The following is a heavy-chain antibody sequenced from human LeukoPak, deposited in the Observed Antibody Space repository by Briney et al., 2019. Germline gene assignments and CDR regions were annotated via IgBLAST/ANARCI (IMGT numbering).Heavy chain of an antibody. CDR2: IYYSGST. CDR3: ARRGGSGRSFDY. D-gene: IGHD3-10*01. V-gene: IGHV4-61*08. J-gene: IGHJ4*02. CDR1: GASVSSGGYY. Sequence: SETLSLTCTVSGASVSSGGYYWSWIRQPPGKGLEWIGYIYYSGSTNYNPSLKSRVTISVDTSKNQFSLKVNSVTAADTAIYYCARRGGSGRSFDYWGRGTLVTVSS.